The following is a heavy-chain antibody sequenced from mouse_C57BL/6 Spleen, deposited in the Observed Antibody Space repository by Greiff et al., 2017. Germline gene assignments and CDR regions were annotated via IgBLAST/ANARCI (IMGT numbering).Heavy chain of an antibody. D-gene: IGHD1-1*01. CDR1: GYTFTSYG. CDR3: AATVGGAY. Sequence: QVQLKESGAELARPGASVKLSCKASGYTFTSYGISWVKQRTGPGLEWIGEIYPRSGNTYYNEKFKGKATLTADKSSSTAYMEIRSLTSEDSAVYVGAATVGGAYWGQGTLVTVSA. CDR2: IYPRSGNT. V-gene: IGHV1-81*01. J-gene: IGHJ3*01.